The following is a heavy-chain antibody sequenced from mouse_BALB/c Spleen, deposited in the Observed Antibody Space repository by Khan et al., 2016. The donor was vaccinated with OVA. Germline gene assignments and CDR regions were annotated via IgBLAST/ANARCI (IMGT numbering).Heavy chain of an antibody. Sequence: QVQLKQSGPGLVQPSQSLSITCTVSGFSLNNYSVHWVRQSPGKGLEWLGVIWSAGSTDYNAAFISRMTISKANSRNKIFFRMNSLQPNDTAIYYCARRGYDYGRGALFAYWGQGTLVTVSA. D-gene: IGHD2-4*01. CDR2: IWSAGST. V-gene: IGHV2-2*02. J-gene: IGHJ3*01. CDR3: ARRGYDYGRGALFAY. CDR1: GFSLNNYS.